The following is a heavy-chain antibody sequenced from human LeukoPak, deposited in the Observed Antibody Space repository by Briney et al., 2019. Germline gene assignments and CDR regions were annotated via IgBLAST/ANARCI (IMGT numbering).Heavy chain of an antibody. CDR3: ARALSITIFGVADHFDY. J-gene: IGHJ4*02. V-gene: IGHV4-31*03. Sequence: PSETLSLTCTVSGGSISSGGYYWSWIRQHPGKGLEWIGYIYYGGSTYYNPSLKSRVTISVDTSKNQFSLKLSSVTAADTAVYYCARALSITIFGVADHFDYWGQGTLVTVSS. D-gene: IGHD3-3*01. CDR1: GGSISSGGYY. CDR2: IYYGGST.